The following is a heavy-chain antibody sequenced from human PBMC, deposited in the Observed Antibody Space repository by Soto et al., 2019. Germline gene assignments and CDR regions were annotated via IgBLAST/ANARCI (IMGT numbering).Heavy chain of an antibody. CDR3: ARADHGSSSAFDY. D-gene: IGHD6-6*01. CDR1: GFTFSSYA. J-gene: IGHJ4*02. CDR2: ISYDGSNK. Sequence: QVQLVESGGGVVQPGRSLRLSCAASGFTFSSYAMHWVRQAPGKGLEWVAVISYDGSNKYYADSVKGRFTISRDNSKNTLYLQMNSLRAEDTAVYYCARADHGSSSAFDYWGQGTLGTVSS. V-gene: IGHV3-30-3*01.